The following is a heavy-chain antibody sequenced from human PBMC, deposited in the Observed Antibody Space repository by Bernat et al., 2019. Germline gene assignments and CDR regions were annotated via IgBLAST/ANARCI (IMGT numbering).Heavy chain of an antibody. J-gene: IGHJ4*02. D-gene: IGHD6-13*01. Sequence: QVQLVQSGAEVKKPGASVKVSCKASGYTRYTFSRYAMHWVRQASGQRLEWTGWINAGNGNTKYSQKFQGRVTITRDTSASTAYMELSSLRSEDTAVYYCATQEASADRSYYFDYWGQGTLVSVSS. CDR1: GYTRYTFSRYA. CDR3: ATQEASADRSYYFDY. CDR2: INAGNGNT. V-gene: IGHV1-3*01.